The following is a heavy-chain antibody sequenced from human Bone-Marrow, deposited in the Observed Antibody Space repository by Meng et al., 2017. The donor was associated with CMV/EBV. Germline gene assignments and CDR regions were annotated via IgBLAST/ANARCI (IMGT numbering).Heavy chain of an antibody. CDR1: GGSFSGYY. Sequence: GSLRLSCAVYGGSFSGYYWSWIRQPPGKGLEWIGEINHSGSTNYNPSLKSRVTISVDTSKNQFSLKLSSVTAADTAVYYCARRYYYYGMDVWGQGTMVTVSS. J-gene: IGHJ6*02. CDR2: INHSGST. CDR3: ARRYYYYGMDV. V-gene: IGHV4-34*01.